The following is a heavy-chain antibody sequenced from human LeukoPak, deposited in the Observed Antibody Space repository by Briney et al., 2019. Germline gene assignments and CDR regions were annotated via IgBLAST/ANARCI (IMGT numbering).Heavy chain of an antibody. V-gene: IGHV4-59*01. CDR1: GGSISSYY. CDR2: IYYSGST. Sequence: SETLSLTCTVSGGSISSYYWSWLRQPPGKGLEWIGYIYYSGSTNYNPSLKSRVTISVDTSKNQFSLKLSSVTAADTAVYYCARGDSSGYPFYYYYYGMDVWGQGTTVTVSS. D-gene: IGHD3-22*01. CDR3: ARGDSSGYPFYYYYYGMDV. J-gene: IGHJ6*02.